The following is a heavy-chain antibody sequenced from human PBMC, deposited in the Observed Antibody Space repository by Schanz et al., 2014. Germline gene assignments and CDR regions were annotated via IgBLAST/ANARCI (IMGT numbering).Heavy chain of an antibody. J-gene: IGHJ4*02. Sequence: QVQLQESGPGLVKPSETLSLTCVVSRHSFSSSNWWGWIRQPPGKGLEWIGEIYHTGSTNYNPSLKSRVTISVDPSKNQCSLKLRSVTAADTAVYYCARAARRTRVVPLYFDYWGQGTLVTVSS. V-gene: IGHV4-28*03. D-gene: IGHD2-2*01. CDR3: ARAARRTRVVPLYFDY. CDR1: RHSFSSSNW. CDR2: IYHTGST.